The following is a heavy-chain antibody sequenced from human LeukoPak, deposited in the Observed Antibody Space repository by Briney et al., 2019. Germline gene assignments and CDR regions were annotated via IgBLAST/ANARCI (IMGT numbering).Heavy chain of an antibody. Sequence: GGSLRLSCAASGFTFGSYSMNWVRQAPGKGLEWVSSISSSSSYIYYADSVKGRFTISRDNAKNSLYLQMNSLRAEDTAVYYCAREGTTRYFQHWGQGTLVTVSS. J-gene: IGHJ1*01. V-gene: IGHV3-21*01. CDR2: ISSSSSYI. D-gene: IGHD1-1*01. CDR1: GFTFGSYS. CDR3: AREGTTRYFQH.